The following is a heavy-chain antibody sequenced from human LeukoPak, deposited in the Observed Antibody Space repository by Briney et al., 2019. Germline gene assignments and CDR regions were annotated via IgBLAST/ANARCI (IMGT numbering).Heavy chain of an antibody. CDR3: AREVYSSTWFDL. CDR1: GFTLNTNY. Sequence: GGSLRLSCAASGFTLNTNYMNWVRQVPGKGLEWVSVIYAGGNTYHADSVKERFTISRDNSRNTLYLQMNSLRGDDTAVYYCAREVYSSTWFDLWGQGTLVTVSS. V-gene: IGHV3-66*01. J-gene: IGHJ4*02. CDR2: IYAGGNT. D-gene: IGHD6-13*01.